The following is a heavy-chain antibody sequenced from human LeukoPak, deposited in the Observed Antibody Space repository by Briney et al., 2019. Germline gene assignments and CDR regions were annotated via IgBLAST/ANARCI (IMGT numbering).Heavy chain of an antibody. D-gene: IGHD3-3*01. CDR3: AKDWSGNYNWSDP. V-gene: IGHV3-30*02. Sequence: GGSLRLSCAASGFTFTTYGMHWVRQAPGKGLEWVACIYPDGTNKDYADSVKGRFIISRDNSKNTLFLQMNSLRAEDTAVYYCAKDWSGNYNWSDPWGQGTLVTVSS. CDR1: GFTFTTYG. J-gene: IGHJ5*02. CDR2: IYPDGTNK.